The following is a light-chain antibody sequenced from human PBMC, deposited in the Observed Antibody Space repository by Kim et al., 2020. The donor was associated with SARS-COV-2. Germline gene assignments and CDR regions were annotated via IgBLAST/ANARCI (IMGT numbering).Light chain of an antibody. Sequence: QEIPIPCTETSMTVGYYTSVSGYQQHPGKATKLIRYDVGERASGVSNRFSGPQSGNTASLTISGLRAEDEADYYCSSHTTSSTYVFGSGTQLTVL. CDR2: DVG. J-gene: IGLJ1*01. CDR3: SSHTTSSTYV. V-gene: IGLV2-14*04. CDR1: SMTVGYYTS.